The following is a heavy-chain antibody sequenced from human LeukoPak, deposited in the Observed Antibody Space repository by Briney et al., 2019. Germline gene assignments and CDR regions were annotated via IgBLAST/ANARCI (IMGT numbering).Heavy chain of an antibody. V-gene: IGHV3-53*01. CDR2: IYSGGST. CDR1: GVTVSSNY. Sequence: LGGSLRLSCAASGVTVSSNYMAWVRQAPGKGLEWVSVIYSGGSTYYADSVKGRFTISRDNFKNTLYLQMNSLRAEDTAVYYCARDGRQGVPYWGQGILVTVSS. J-gene: IGHJ4*02. CDR3: ARDGRQGVPY.